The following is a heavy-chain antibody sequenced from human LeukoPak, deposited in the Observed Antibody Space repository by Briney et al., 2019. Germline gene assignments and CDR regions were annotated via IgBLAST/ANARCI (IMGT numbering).Heavy chain of an antibody. J-gene: IGHJ5*02. CDR3: ARGPRYDFWSGYSGFWFDP. CDR2: IYSDNT. V-gene: IGHV3-53*01. Sequence: PGGSLRLSCTVSGFTVSSNSMSWVRQAPGKGLEWVTFIYSDNTHYSDSVKGRFTLSRDNSTKTLYLQMNSLRAEDTAVYYCARGPRYDFWSGYSGFWFDPWGQGTLVTVSS. CDR1: GFTVSSNS. D-gene: IGHD3-3*01.